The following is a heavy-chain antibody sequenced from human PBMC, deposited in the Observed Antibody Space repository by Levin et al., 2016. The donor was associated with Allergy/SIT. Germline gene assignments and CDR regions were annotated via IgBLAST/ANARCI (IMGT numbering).Heavy chain of an antibody. Sequence: ASVKVSCKASGYTFTSYDINWVRQATGQGLEWMGWMNPNSGNTGYAQKFQGRVTMTRNTSISTAYMELSSLRSEDTAVYYCARLLGSSSWTLRWFDPWGQGTLVTVSS. D-gene: IGHD6-13*01. CDR2: MNPNSGNT. J-gene: IGHJ5*02. V-gene: IGHV1-8*01. CDR1: GYTFTSYD. CDR3: ARLLGSSSWTLRWFDP.